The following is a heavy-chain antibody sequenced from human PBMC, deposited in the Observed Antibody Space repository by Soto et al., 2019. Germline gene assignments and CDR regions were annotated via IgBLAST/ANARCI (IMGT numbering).Heavy chain of an antibody. V-gene: IGHV3-30-3*01. CDR1: GFTFSSYA. D-gene: IGHD2-21*02. J-gene: IGHJ4*02. CDR3: AGDGQVYCGGDCYSLDY. Sequence: QVQLVESGGGVVQPGRSLRLSCAASGFTFSSYAMHWVRQAPGKGLEWVAVISYDGSNKYYADSVKGRFTISRDNSKNTLYLQMNSLRAEDTAVYYCAGDGQVYCGGDCYSLDYWGQGTLVTVSS. CDR2: ISYDGSNK.